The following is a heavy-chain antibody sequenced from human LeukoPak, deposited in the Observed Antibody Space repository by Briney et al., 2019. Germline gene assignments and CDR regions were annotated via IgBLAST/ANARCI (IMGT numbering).Heavy chain of an antibody. J-gene: IGHJ4*02. CDR2: IRYDGSNK. CDR3: AKWGCSGGSCYPFDY. Sequence: GGSLRLSCAASRFTFSSYGMHWVRQAPGKGLEWVAFIRYDGSNKYYADSVKGRFTISRDNSKNTLYLQMNSLRAEDTAVYYCAKWGCSGGSCYPFDYWGQGTLVTVSS. D-gene: IGHD2-15*01. V-gene: IGHV3-30*02. CDR1: RFTFSSYG.